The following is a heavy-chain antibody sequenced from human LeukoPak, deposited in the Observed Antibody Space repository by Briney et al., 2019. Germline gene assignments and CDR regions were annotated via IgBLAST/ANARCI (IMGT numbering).Heavy chain of an antibody. V-gene: IGHV3-74*01. Sequence: PGGSLRLSCAASGFTFSSYWMHWVRQAPGKGLVWVSRINSGGSSTSYADSVKGRFTISRDNAKNTLYLQMNSLRAEDTAVYYCARTYYYDSSGYYNYYYYMDVWGKGTTVTVSS. CDR1: GFTFSSYW. D-gene: IGHD3-22*01. J-gene: IGHJ6*03. CDR3: ARTYYYDSSGYYNYYYYMDV. CDR2: INSGGSST.